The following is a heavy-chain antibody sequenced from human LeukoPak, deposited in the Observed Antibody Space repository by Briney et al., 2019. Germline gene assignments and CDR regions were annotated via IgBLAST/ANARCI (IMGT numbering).Heavy chain of an antibody. CDR2: INWNGGST. Sequence: GGSLRLSCAASGFTFDDYGMSWVRQAPGKGLEWVSVINWNGGSTGYADSVKGRFTISRDNAKNSLYLQMNSLRAEDTAVYYCARVRVGALYFDYWGQGTLVTVSS. D-gene: IGHD1-26*01. J-gene: IGHJ4*02. CDR3: ARVRVGALYFDY. CDR1: GFTFDDYG. V-gene: IGHV3-20*04.